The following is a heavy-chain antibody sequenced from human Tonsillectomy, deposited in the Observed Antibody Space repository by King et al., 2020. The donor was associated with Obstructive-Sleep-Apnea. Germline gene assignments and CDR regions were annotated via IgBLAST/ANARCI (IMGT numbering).Heavy chain of an antibody. J-gene: IGHJ4*02. CDR1: GFTFSDYW. D-gene: IGHD3-16*02. V-gene: IGHV3-7*01. CDR3: AKGSYRHDY. Sequence: QLVQSGGGLVQSGGSLRLSCAASGFTFSDYWMTWVRQAPGKGLEWVANIKQDGSENYYVDSVKGRVTISRDNAGNSLSLQMDSLRAEDTAVYYCAKGSYRHDYWGQGTLVTVSS. CDR2: IKQDGSEN.